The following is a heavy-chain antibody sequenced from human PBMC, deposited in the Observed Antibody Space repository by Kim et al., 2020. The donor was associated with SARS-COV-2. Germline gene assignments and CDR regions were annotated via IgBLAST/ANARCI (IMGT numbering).Heavy chain of an antibody. CDR1: GLTFSSYG. V-gene: IGHV3-33*08. J-gene: IGHJ6*02. Sequence: GGSLSLSCAASGLTFSSYGMHWVRQAPGKGLEGVAVIWYDGSNKYYEDSVKGRFTISRDNSKNTLYLQRNSLRAEDTAVYYCARGGGYSYGDGKYYYYGRDVWGRGPTVTVSS. D-gene: IGHD5-18*01. CDR2: IWYDGSNK. CDR3: ARGGGYSYGDGKYYYYGRDV.